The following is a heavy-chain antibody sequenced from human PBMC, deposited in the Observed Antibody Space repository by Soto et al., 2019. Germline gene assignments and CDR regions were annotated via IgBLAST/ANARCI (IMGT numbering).Heavy chain of an antibody. CDR1: GYTFTSYG. CDR2: ISAYNGNT. D-gene: IGHD2-2*01. V-gene: IGHV1-18*01. Sequence: QVQLVQSGAEVKKPGASVKVSCKASGYTFTSYGISWVRQAPGQGLEWMGWISAYNGNTNYAQKLQGRVTMTTDTXTXPXXMELRSLRSDDTAVYYCARSDIVLVPAASYYGMDVWGQGTTVTVSS. CDR3: ARSDIVLVPAASYYGMDV. J-gene: IGHJ6*02.